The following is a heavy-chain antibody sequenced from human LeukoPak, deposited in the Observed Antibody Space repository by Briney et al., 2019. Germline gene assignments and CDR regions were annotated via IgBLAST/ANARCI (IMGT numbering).Heavy chain of an antibody. V-gene: IGHV3-20*04. Sequence: GGSLRLSCAASGFTFDDYGMSWVRQAPGKGLEWVSGINWNGGSTGYADSVKGRFTISRDNAKNSLYLQMNSLRAEDTALYYCARDMVGANYYYYYYMDVWGKGTTVTASS. CDR1: GFTFDDYG. CDR3: ARDMVGANYYYYYYMDV. CDR2: INWNGGST. J-gene: IGHJ6*03. D-gene: IGHD1-26*01.